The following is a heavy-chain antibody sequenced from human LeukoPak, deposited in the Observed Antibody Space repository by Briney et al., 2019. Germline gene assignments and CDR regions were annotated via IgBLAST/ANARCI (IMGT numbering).Heavy chain of an antibody. J-gene: IGHJ3*02. CDR2: IYYSGST. CDR3: ARARDAFDI. V-gene: IGHV4-59*08. CDR1: GGSISSYY. Sequence: SETLSLTCSVSGGSISSYYWSWIRQPPGKGLEWIGYIYYSGSTNYNPSLKSRVTISVDTSKNQFSLKLSSVTAADTAVYYCARARDAFDIWGQGTMVTVSS.